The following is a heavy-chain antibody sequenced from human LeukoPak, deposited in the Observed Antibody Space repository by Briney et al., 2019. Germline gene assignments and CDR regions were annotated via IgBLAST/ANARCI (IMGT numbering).Heavy chain of an antibody. V-gene: IGHV4-59*01. J-gene: IGHJ4*02. CDR1: GGSISSYY. D-gene: IGHD6-19*01. CDR3: ARESTGYSSGWLIDY. Sequence: SETLSLTCTASGGSISSYYWSWIRQPPGKGLEWIGYIYYSGSTNYNPSLKSRVTISVDTSKNQFSLKLSSVTAADTAVYYCARESTGYSSGWLIDYWGQGTLVTVSS. CDR2: IYYSGST.